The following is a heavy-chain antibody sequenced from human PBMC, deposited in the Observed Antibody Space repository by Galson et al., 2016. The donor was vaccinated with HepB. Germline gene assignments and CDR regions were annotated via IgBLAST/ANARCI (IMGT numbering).Heavy chain of an antibody. D-gene: IGHD3-10*02. Sequence: SLRLSCAASGFTFSDYYKSWIRQAPGKGLEWVSYISSSTSYTNYADSVTGRFTISRDNAKNSLYLQMNSLRAEDTAVYYCARYYYGRAWWFAPWGQGTLVTVSS. CDR2: ISSSTSYT. V-gene: IGHV3-11*03. CDR1: GFTFSDYY. CDR3: ARYYYGRAWWFAP. J-gene: IGHJ5*02.